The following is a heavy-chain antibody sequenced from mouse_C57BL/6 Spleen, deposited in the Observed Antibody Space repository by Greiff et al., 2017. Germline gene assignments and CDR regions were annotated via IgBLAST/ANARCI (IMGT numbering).Heavy chain of an antibody. J-gene: IGHJ3*01. CDR2: INPNNGGT. Sequence: QVQLQQPGAELVKPGASVKLSCKASGYTFTSYWMHWVKQRPGRGLEWIGDINPNNGGTIYNQKFKGKATLTVDKSSSTAYMELRSLTSEDTAVYYCARRDGYYGWFAYWGQGTLVTVSA. V-gene: IGHV1-53*01. D-gene: IGHD2-3*01. CDR1: GYTFTSYW. CDR3: ARRDGYYGWFAY.